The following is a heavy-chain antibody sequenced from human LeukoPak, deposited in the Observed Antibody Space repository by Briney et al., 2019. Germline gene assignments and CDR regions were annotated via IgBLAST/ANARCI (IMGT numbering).Heavy chain of an antibody. CDR2: IYSGGST. Sequence: PGGSLRLSCAASGFTVSSNYMSWVRQAPGKGLEWVSVIYSGGSTYYADSVKGQFTISRHNSKNTLYLQMNSLRAEDTAVYYCARDRRYYDSSGYNYYYYGMDVWGQGTTVTVSS. D-gene: IGHD3-22*01. J-gene: IGHJ6*02. V-gene: IGHV3-53*04. CDR1: GFTVSSNY. CDR3: ARDRRYYDSSGYNYYYYGMDV.